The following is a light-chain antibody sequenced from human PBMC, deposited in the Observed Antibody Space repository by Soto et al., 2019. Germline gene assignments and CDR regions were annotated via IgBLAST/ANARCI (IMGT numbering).Light chain of an antibody. CDR2: AAS. J-gene: IGKJ1*01. Sequence: IQMTQSPSSLSASVGDRVTITCRASQSISSYLNWYQQKPGKAPKLLIYAASSLQSGVPSRFSGGGSGTDFTLTISSLQPEDFATYYCQESETFGQGTKVDIK. V-gene: IGKV1-39*01. CDR3: QESET. CDR1: QSISSY.